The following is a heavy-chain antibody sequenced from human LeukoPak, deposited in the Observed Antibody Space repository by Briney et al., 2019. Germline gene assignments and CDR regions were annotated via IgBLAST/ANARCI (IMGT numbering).Heavy chain of an antibody. J-gene: IGHJ4*02. D-gene: IGHD1-26*01. CDR3: ARHRIVGGLLDY. V-gene: IGHV4-39*01. CDR2: IYYSGST. Sequence: PSETLSLTCTVSGGSISSSSYYWGWIRQPPGKGLEWIGSIYYSGSTYYNPSLKSRVTISVDTSKNQFSLKLSSVTAADTAVYYCARHRIVGGLLDYWGQGTLVTVSS. CDR1: GGSISSSSYY.